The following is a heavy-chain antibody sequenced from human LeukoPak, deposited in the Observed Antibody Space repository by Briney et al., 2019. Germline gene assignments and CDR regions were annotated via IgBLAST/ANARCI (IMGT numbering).Heavy chain of an antibody. CDR2: LYSGGNT. V-gene: IGHV3-53*01. CDR3: ARRYCSTCPTGHSFDL. J-gene: IGHJ3*01. Sequence: GGSLRLSCAASGFSVSSNYMSWVRQAPGKGLEWVSVLYSGGNTHYADSVNGRFTISRDNSKNTLYLQMNSLRAEDTAVYYCARRYCSTCPTGHSFDLWGQGTKVTVSS. CDR1: GFSVSSNY. D-gene: IGHD2-2*01.